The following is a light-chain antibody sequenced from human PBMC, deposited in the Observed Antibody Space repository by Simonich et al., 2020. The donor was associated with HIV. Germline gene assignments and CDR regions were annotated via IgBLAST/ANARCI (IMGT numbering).Light chain of an antibody. Sequence: DIVMTQSPDSLAVSLGERATINCKSSQSVLYRSNNKNYLAWYQQQPGQPPKLLFYWASTRESGVPDRFSGSGSGTDFTLTISSLQAEDVAIYYCQQYHSSPCTFGPGTKVDIK. CDR2: WAS. J-gene: IGKJ3*01. V-gene: IGKV4-1*01. CDR3: QQYHSSPCT. CDR1: QSVLYRSNNKNY.